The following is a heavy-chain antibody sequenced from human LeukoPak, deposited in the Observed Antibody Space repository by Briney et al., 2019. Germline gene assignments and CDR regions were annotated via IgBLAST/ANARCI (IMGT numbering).Heavy chain of an antibody. D-gene: IGHD3-10*01. CDR2: MNPNSGNT. CDR1: GYTFTGYY. CDR3: ARVTGHLWFGELSGPFDY. V-gene: IGHV1-8*02. J-gene: IGHJ4*02. Sequence: ASVKVSCKASGYTFTGYYMHWVRQATGQGLEWMGWMNPNSGNTGYAQKFQGRVTMTRNTSISTAYMELSSLRSEDTAVYYCARVTGHLWFGELSGPFDYWGQGTLVTVSS.